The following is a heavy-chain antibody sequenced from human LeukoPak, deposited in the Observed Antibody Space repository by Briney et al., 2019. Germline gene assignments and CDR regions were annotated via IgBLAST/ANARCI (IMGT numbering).Heavy chain of an antibody. Sequence: GGSLRLSCAASGFTFSSYGMHWVRQAPGKGLEWVAVIRYDGSNKYYADSVKGRFTISRDNSKNTLYLQMNSLRAEDTAVYYGAKSPSLDYHDYWGQGTLVTVSS. J-gene: IGHJ4*02. CDR3: AKSPSLDYHDY. CDR1: GFTFSSYG. V-gene: IGHV3-30*02. CDR2: IRYDGSNK.